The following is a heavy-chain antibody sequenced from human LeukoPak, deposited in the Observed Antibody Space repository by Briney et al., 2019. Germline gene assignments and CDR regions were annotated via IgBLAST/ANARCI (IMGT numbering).Heavy chain of an antibody. CDR1: GFTFSSYA. V-gene: IGHV3-30-3*01. CDR2: ISYDGSNK. Sequence: PGGSLRLSCAASGFTFSSYAMSWVRQAPGKGLEWVAVISYDGSNKYYADSVKGRFTLSRDNSKNTLYLQMNSLRPEDTAVYYCARESQQWLASGPKFDYWGQGTLVTVSS. J-gene: IGHJ4*02. CDR3: ARESQQWLASGPKFDY. D-gene: IGHD6-19*01.